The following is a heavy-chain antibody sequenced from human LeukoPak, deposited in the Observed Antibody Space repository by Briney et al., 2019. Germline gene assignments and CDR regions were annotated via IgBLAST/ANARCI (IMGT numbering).Heavy chain of an antibody. CDR1: GFTFTNSG. CDR3: AKDNPIEKVPGLGPGS. D-gene: IGHD2-2*01. CDR2: IQFHGSDI. Sequence: GGSLRLSCAASGFTFTNSGMHWVRQAPGRGLEWVAFIQFHGSDIFYADSVEGRFTISRDNSKNTLYLQMNSLRPEDTAVYYCAKDNPIEKVPGLGPGSWGQGTLVTVSS. J-gene: IGHJ5*02. V-gene: IGHV3-30*02.